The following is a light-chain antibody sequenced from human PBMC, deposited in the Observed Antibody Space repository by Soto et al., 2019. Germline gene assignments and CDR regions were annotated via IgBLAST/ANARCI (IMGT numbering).Light chain of an antibody. V-gene: IGKV3-15*01. J-gene: IGKJ1*01. Sequence: EVVMTQSPVTLSVSPGERATLSCRASQSITTNLAWYQQKPGQAPRLLIYGASTRATCVPARFSGSGSGTQFTLTINSLQSEDLAVYYCQQYNDWPPKRTFGQGTKVDIK. CDR3: QQYNDWPPKRT. CDR1: QSITTN. CDR2: GAS.